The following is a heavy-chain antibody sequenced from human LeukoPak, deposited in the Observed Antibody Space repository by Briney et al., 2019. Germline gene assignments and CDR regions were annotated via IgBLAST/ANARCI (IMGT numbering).Heavy chain of an antibody. J-gene: IGHJ4*02. CDR1: GYTFTSYG. D-gene: IGHD2-8*01. V-gene: IGHV1-18*01. CDR2: ISAYNGNT. Sequence: ASVKVSCKASGYTFTSYGISWVRQAPGQGLEWMGWISAYNGNTNYAQKLQGRVTMTTDTSTSTAYMELRSLRSDDTAVYYCARDQTDCTNGVCFDYWGQGTLVTVSS. CDR3: ARDQTDCTNGVCFDY.